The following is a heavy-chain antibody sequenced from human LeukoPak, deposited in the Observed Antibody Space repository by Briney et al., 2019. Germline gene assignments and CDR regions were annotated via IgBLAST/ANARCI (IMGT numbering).Heavy chain of an antibody. V-gene: IGHV3-73*01. D-gene: IGHD2-8*01. CDR3: TRQGPNINDDFDF. CDR2: IRTRANNYAT. J-gene: IGHJ4*02. Sequence: GGSLKLSCAASGFTFSGSGIHWVHQASGKGLEWVGHIRTRANNYATAYAASVKGRFTISRDDSKNTADLQMNSLKTEDTAVYYCTRQGPNINDDFDFWGQGTLVTVSS. CDR1: GFTFSGSG.